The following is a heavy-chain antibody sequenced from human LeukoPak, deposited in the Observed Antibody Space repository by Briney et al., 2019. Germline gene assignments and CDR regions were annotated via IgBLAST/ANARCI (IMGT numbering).Heavy chain of an antibody. Sequence: PSETLSLTCTVSGYSINSAFYWGWIRVPAGKGLEWIGSGFHRGTTYYNSSLKSRVNISIDTSKNQFSLKLSSVTAADTAVYYCTRGSIAYYYMDVWGKGTTVTISS. CDR2: GFHRGTT. V-gene: IGHV4-38-2*02. D-gene: IGHD3-22*01. CDR1: GYSINSAFY. J-gene: IGHJ6*03. CDR3: TRGSIAYYYMDV.